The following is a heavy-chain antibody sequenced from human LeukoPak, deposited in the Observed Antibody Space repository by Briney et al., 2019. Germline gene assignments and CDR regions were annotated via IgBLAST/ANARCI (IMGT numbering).Heavy chain of an antibody. CDR2: IYYSGSA. CDR3: ASLGTYCSGGSCYSFDY. CDR1: GGSISSYY. J-gene: IGHJ4*02. V-gene: IGHV4-59*08. D-gene: IGHD2-15*01. Sequence: KASETLSLTCTVSGGSISSYYWSWIRQPPGKGLEWIGDIYYSGSANYNPSLKSRVTISVDTSKNQFSLRLSSVTAADTAVYYCASLGTYCSGGSCYSFDYWGQGTLVTVSS.